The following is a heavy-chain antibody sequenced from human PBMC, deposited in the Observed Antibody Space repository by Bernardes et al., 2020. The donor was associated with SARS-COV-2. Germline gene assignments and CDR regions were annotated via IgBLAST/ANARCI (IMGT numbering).Heavy chain of an antibody. D-gene: IGHD3-10*01. V-gene: IGHV4-39*01. J-gene: IGHJ4*02. Sequence: SETLSLTCTVSGGSISSSSYYWGWIRQPPGKGLEWIGSIYYSGSTYYNPSLKSRVTISVDTSKNQFSLKLSSVTAADTAVYYCARRGAPRGDGYRGPFDYWGQGTLVTVSS. CDR3: ARRGAPRGDGYRGPFDY. CDR2: IYYSGST. CDR1: GGSISSSSYY.